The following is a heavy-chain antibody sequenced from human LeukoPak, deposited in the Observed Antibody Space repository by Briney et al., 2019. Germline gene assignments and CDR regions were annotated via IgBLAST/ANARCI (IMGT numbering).Heavy chain of an antibody. CDR1: GGSFSGYY. Sequence: SETLSLTCAVYGGSFSGYYWSWIRQPPGKGLEWIGVINHSGSTNYNPSLKSRVTISVDTSKNQFSLKLSPVTAADTAVYYCARGGLKAEKPVYNWFDPWGQGTLVTVSS. D-gene: IGHD3-16*01. J-gene: IGHJ5*02. CDR2: INHSGST. CDR3: ARGGLKAEKPVYNWFDP. V-gene: IGHV4-34*01.